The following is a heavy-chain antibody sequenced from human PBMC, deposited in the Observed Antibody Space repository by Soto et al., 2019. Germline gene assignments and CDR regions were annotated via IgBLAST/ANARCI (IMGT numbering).Heavy chain of an antibody. CDR3: ARDLVGIRLDYYCGMDV. Sequence: QVQLVESGGGVVQPGRSLRLSCAASGFTFSSYAMHWVRQAPGKGLEWVAVISYDGSNKYYADSVKGRFTISRDNSKNPLYLQMNSLRDEDTAVYYCARDLVGIRLDYYCGMDVWGQGTKFTVS. CDR1: GFTFSSYA. D-gene: IGHD2-21*01. V-gene: IGHV3-30-3*01. CDR2: ISYDGSNK. J-gene: IGHJ6*02.